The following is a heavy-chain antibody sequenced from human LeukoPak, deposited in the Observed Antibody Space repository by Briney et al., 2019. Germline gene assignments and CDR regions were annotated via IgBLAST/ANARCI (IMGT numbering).Heavy chain of an antibody. J-gene: IGHJ5*02. D-gene: IGHD3-16*01. V-gene: IGHV1-2*02. Sequence: ASVKVSCKPSGLTLTHYFMHWVRQAPGQGLERMGYINHNSGGTKYAQNFQGRVTMTRDTSINTHYMELSGLTSDDTAVYYCARRADRGMNGNRPWFDPGGQGTLVSVSS. CDR3: ARRADRGMNGNRPWFDP. CDR1: GLTLTHYF. CDR2: INHNSGGT.